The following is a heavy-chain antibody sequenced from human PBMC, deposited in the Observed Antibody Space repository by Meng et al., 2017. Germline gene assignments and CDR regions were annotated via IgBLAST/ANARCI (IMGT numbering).Heavy chain of an antibody. Sequence: GQLPGSGPGLVRPSETLSLTCTVSGGSVSSGSYYWSWIRQPPGKGLEWIGYIYYSGSTNYNPSLKSRVTISVDTSKNQFSLKLSSVTAADTAVYYCARSMVRGVIIYTRTYYFDYWGQGTLVTVSS. D-gene: IGHD3-10*01. V-gene: IGHV4-61*01. J-gene: IGHJ4*02. CDR2: IYYSGST. CDR1: GGSVSSGSYY. CDR3: ARSMVRGVIIYTRTYYFDY.